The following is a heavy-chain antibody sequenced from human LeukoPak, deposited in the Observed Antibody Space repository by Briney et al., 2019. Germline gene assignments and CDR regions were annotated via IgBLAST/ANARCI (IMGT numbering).Heavy chain of an antibody. Sequence: GGSLRLSCAASGFTMSHYGVSWVRQDPGKGLEWISGIRSAVETTHYADSVKGRFIISRDNSKTALSLQLNSLRPEDTALYYCAKHFCTGLDCSLFDSWGQGTLVTVSS. J-gene: IGHJ4*02. V-gene: IGHV3-23*01. CDR1: GFTMSHYG. CDR2: IRSAVETT. D-gene: IGHD3/OR15-3a*01. CDR3: AKHFCTGLDCSLFDS.